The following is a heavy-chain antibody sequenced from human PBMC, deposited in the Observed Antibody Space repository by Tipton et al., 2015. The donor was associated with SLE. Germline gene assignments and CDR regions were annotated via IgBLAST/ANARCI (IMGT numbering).Heavy chain of an antibody. J-gene: IGHJ4*02. CDR1: GFTFSNYW. V-gene: IGHV3-74*01. CDR3: VGGLGAY. D-gene: IGHD3/OR15-3a*01. CDR2: INTDETII. Sequence: SLRLSCAASGFTFSNYWMHWVRRAPGKGLVWVARINTDETIINYADSVKGRFTISRDNAKTRLYLQMNSLRVEDTAVYYCVGGLGAYWGRGTLVTVSS.